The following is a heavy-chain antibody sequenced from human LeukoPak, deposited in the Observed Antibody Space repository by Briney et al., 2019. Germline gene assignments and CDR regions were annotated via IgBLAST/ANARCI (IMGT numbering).Heavy chain of an antibody. CDR3: AKGSYYDSSGSFYFDY. V-gene: IGHV3-74*01. D-gene: IGHD3-22*01. CDR1: GFTFSSYW. J-gene: IGHJ4*02. CDR2: INSDGSST. Sequence: GGSLRLSCAASGFTFSSYWMHWVRQAPGKGLVWVSRINSDGSSTSYADSVKGRFTISRDNSKNTLYVQVNSLGTEDTAAYYCAKGSYYDSSGSFYFDYWGQGTLVTVSS.